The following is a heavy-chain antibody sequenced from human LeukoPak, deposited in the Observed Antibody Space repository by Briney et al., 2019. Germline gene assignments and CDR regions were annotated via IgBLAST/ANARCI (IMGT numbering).Heavy chain of an antibody. J-gene: IGHJ5*02. D-gene: IGHD6-13*01. CDR3: ATEPFWYSSSWPNWFDP. CDR2: FDPEDGET. V-gene: IGHV1-24*01. CDR1: GYTPTELS. Sequence: ASVKVSCKVSGYTPTELSTHWVRQAPGKGLEWMGGFDPEDGETIYAQKFQGRVTMTEDTSTDTAYMELSSLRSEDTAVYYCATEPFWYSSSWPNWFDPWGQGTLVTVSS.